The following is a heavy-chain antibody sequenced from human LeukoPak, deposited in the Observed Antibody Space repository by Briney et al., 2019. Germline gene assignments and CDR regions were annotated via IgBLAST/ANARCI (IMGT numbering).Heavy chain of an antibody. CDR2: IYTSGST. V-gene: IGHV4-61*02. Sequence: SETLSLTCTVSGVSISSGSYYWSWIRQPAGKGLEWIGRIYTSGSTNYNPSLKSRVTISVDTSKNQFSLKLSSVTAADTAVYYCARDSYCDSSGYENWFDPWGQGTLVTVSS. CDR1: GVSISSGSYY. J-gene: IGHJ5*02. D-gene: IGHD3-22*01. CDR3: ARDSYCDSSGYENWFDP.